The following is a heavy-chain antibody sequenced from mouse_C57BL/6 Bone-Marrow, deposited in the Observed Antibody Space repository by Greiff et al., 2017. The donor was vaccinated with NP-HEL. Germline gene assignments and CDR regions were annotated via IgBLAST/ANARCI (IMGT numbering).Heavy chain of an antibody. V-gene: IGHV14-4*01. Sequence: EVQVVESGAELVRPGASVKLSCTASGFNIKDDYMHWVKQRPEQGLEWIGWIDPENGDTEYASKFQGKATITADTSSNTAYLQLSSLTSEDTAVYYCTSYYYGPWGQGTLVTVSA. J-gene: IGHJ3*01. D-gene: IGHD1-1*01. CDR1: GFNIKDDY. CDR2: IDPENGDT. CDR3: TSYYYGP.